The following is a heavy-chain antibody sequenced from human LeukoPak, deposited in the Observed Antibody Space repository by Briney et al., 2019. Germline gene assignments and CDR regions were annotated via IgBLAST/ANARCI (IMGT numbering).Heavy chain of an antibody. CDR2: ISSSSSYI. J-gene: IGHJ3*02. V-gene: IGHV3-21*01. Sequence: PGGSLRLSCAASGFTFSSYSVNWVRQAPGKGLEWVSSISSSSSYIYYADSVKGRFTISRDNAKNSLYLQMNSLRAEDTAVYYCARDSEYIVPVTRGAFDIWGQGTMVTVSS. D-gene: IGHD2-8*01. CDR1: GFTFSSYS. CDR3: ARDSEYIVPVTRGAFDI.